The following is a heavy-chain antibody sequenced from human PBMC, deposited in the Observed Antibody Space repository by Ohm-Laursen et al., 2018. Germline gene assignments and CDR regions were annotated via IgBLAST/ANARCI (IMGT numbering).Heavy chain of an antibody. CDR2: IYYSGST. CDR1: GGSISSGGYY. CDR3: AREAYYDSSGYDY. D-gene: IGHD3-22*01. J-gene: IGHJ4*02. V-gene: IGHV4-31*03. Sequence: SDTLSLTCTVSGGSISSGGYYWSWIRQHPGKGLEWIGYIYYSGSTYYNPSLKSRVTMSVDTSKNQFSLKLSSVTAADTAVYYCAREAYYDSSGYDYWGQGTLVTVSS.